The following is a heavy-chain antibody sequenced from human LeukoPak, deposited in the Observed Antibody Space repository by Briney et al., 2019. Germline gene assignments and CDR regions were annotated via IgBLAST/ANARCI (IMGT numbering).Heavy chain of an antibody. Sequence: SETLSLTCTVSGGSISSSSYYWGWIRQPPGKGLEWIGSIYYSGSTYYNPSLKSRVTISVDTTKNQFSLKLSSVTAADTAMYFCVRRGVLPVAPDAFDIWGQGTMVTVSS. V-gene: IGHV4-39*01. CDR3: VRRGVLPVAPDAFDI. CDR2: IYYSGST. J-gene: IGHJ3*02. D-gene: IGHD3-10*01. CDR1: GGSISSSSYY.